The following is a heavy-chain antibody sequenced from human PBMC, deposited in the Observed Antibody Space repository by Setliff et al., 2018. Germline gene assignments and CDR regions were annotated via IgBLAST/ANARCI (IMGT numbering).Heavy chain of an antibody. V-gene: IGHV1-69*13. CDR2: IIPIFGST. CDR3: ARGPGDVAFDY. Sequence: ASVKVSCKASGYIFTDYFIHWVRQAPGQGLEWMGGIIPIFGSTNYAQKFQDRVTITADESTSTAYMELSSLRFEDTAVYYCARGPGDVAFDYWGQGTLVTVSS. D-gene: IGHD7-27*01. CDR1: GYIFTDYF. J-gene: IGHJ4*02.